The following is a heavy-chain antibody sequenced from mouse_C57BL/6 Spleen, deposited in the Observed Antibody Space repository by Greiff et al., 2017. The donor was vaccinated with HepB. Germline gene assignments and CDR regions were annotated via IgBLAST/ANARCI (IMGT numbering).Heavy chain of an antibody. CDR2: IYPGSGST. Sequence: QVQLQQPGAELVKPGASVKMSCKASGNTFTSYWITWVKQRPGQGLEWIGDIYPGSGSTNYNEKFKSKATLTVDTSSSTAYMQLSSLTSEDSAVYYCAIERDYYCSSYWYFDVWGTGTTVTVSS. J-gene: IGHJ1*03. CDR3: AIERDYYCSSYWYFDV. D-gene: IGHD1-1*01. CDR1: GNTFTSYW. V-gene: IGHV1-55*01.